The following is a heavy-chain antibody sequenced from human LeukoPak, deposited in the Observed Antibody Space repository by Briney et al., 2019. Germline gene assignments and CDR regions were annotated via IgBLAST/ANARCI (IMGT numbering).Heavy chain of an antibody. CDR2: IYYSGST. Sequence: SETLSLTCTVSGGSISSSSYYWGWIRQPPGKGLEWIGYIYYSGSTNYNPSLKSRVTISVDTSKNQFSLKLSSVTAADTAVYYCAKGWSSMVRGYYYYYMDVWGKGTTVTISS. V-gene: IGHV4-61*05. CDR1: GGSISSSSYY. CDR3: AKGWSSMVRGYYYYYMDV. D-gene: IGHD3-10*01. J-gene: IGHJ6*03.